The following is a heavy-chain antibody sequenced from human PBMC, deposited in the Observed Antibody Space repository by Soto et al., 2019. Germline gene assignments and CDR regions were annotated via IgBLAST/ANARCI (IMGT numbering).Heavy chain of an antibody. CDR2: ITPIFGTA. Sequence: QVQLVQSGAEVKKPGSSVKVSCKASGGTFSSYAISWVRQAPGQGLEWMGGITPIFGTANYAQKFQGRVTITADESTSTAYMELSSLRSEDTAVYYCARPRSLSYGDYAFVPLDYWGQGTLVTVSS. V-gene: IGHV1-69*12. D-gene: IGHD4-17*01. J-gene: IGHJ4*02. CDR1: GGTFSSYA. CDR3: ARPRSLSYGDYAFVPLDY.